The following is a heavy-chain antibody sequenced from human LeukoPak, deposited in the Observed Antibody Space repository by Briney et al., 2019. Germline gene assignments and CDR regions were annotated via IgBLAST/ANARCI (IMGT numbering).Heavy chain of an antibody. D-gene: IGHD6-19*01. CDR2: IRYDGSNK. CDR3: AKGRAYLYSSGWYAY. V-gene: IGHV3-30*02. Sequence: GGSLRLSCAASGFTFSSYGMHWVRQAPGKGLEWVAFIRYDGSNKYYADSVKGRFTISRDNSKNTLYLQMNSLRAEDTAVYYCAKGRAYLYSSGWYAYWGQGTLVTVSS. CDR1: GFTFSSYG. J-gene: IGHJ4*02.